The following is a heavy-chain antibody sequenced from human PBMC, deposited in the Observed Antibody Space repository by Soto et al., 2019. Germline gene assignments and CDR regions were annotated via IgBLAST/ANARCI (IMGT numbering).Heavy chain of an antibody. CDR1: GGSISSYY. CDR2: IYYSGST. V-gene: IGHV4-59*01. D-gene: IGHD4-17*01. CDR3: ARNTVTTVHDAFDI. J-gene: IGHJ3*02. Sequence: QVQLQESGPGLVKPSETLSLTCTVSGGSISSYYWSWIRQPPGKGLEWIGYIYYSGSTNYNPSLKGRVTISVDTSKNQFSLKLSSVTAADTAVYYCARNTVTTVHDAFDIWGQGTMVTVSS.